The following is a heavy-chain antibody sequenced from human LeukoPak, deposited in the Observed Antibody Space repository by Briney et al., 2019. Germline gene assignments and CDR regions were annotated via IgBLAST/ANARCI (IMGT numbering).Heavy chain of an antibody. Sequence: GGSLRLSCTASGFSLSGYWMSWVRQAPGKGLEWVANIKLDGSEKNYVDSVKGRFTISRDNTKNSLYLQMNSLRVEDTAVFYCARDQYDTWSRRGNFDSWGQGTLVIVSS. CDR3: ARDQYDTWSRRGNFDS. CDR1: GFSLSGYW. V-gene: IGHV3-7*03. J-gene: IGHJ4*02. CDR2: IKLDGSEK. D-gene: IGHD3-3*01.